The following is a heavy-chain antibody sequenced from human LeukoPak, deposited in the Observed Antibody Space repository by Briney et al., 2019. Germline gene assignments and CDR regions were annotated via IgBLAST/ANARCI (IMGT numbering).Heavy chain of an antibody. J-gene: IGHJ1*01. D-gene: IGHD2-15*01. CDR3: ARDSSDIRSLIAH. V-gene: IGHV1-24*01. CDR2: FDPEDGET. CDR1: GYTLTELS. Sequence: ASVKVSCKVSGYTLTELSMHWVRQAPGKGLEWMGGFDPEDGETIYAQKFQGRVTITADESASTAYMGLSSLRSEDTAVYYCARDSSDIRSLIAHWGQGTLVTVSS.